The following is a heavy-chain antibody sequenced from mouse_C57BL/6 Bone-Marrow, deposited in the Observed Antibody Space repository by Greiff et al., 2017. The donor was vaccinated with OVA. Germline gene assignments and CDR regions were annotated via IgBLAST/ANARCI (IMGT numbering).Heavy chain of an antibody. CDR1: GYTFTDYY. Sequence: EVQLQESGPVLVKPGASVKMSCKASGYTFTDYYMNWVKQSHGKSLEWIGVINPYNGGTSYNQKFKGKATLTVDKSSSTAYMELNSLTSEDSAVYYCARKLAWFAYWGQGTLVTVSA. CDR2: INPYNGGT. CDR3: ARKLAWFAY. J-gene: IGHJ3*01. V-gene: IGHV1-19*01. D-gene: IGHD4-1*01.